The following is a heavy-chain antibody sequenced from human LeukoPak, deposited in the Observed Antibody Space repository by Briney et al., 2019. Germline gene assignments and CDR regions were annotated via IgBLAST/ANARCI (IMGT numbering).Heavy chain of an antibody. D-gene: IGHD5-12*01. V-gene: IGHV3-30*18. CDR2: ISYDGSNK. CDR3: AKICGNSAYDEVPHDAFDI. CDR1: AFTLGSHS. Sequence: GGSLRLSCAGSAFTLGSHSMHWVRQAPGKGLVWVAGISYDGSNKYYADSVKGRFTISRDNSKNTLYLQMNSLRAEDTAVYYCAKICGNSAYDEVPHDAFDIWGQGTMVTVSS. J-gene: IGHJ3*02.